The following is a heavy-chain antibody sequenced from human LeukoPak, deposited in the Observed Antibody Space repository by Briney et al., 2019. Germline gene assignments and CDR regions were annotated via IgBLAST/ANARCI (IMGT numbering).Heavy chain of an antibody. V-gene: IGHV3-33*01. D-gene: IGHD6-6*01. J-gene: IGHJ1*01. CDR1: GFTFSSYG. CDR3: ARDRESIAARGSYFQH. Sequence: VRSLRLPCAASGFTFSSYGMHWVRQAPGQGLEWVAVIWYDGSNKYYADSVKGRFTISRDNSKNTLYLQMNSLRAEDTAVYYCARDRESIAARGSYFQHWGQGTLVTVSS. CDR2: IWYDGSNK.